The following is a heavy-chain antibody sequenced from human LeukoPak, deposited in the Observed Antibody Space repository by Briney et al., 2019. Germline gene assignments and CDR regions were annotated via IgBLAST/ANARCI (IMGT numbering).Heavy chain of an antibody. J-gene: IGHJ4*02. V-gene: IGHV3-74*01. Sequence: PGGSLRLSCAASGFTFSSYWMHWVRQAPGKGLVWVSRINSDGSSTSYADSVKGRFTISRDNAKNSLYLQMNSLRAEDTAVYYCARGTVPDYGDYVYYFDYWGQGTLVTVSS. CDR3: ARGTVPDYGDYVYYFDY. CDR1: GFTFSSYW. CDR2: INSDGSST. D-gene: IGHD4-17*01.